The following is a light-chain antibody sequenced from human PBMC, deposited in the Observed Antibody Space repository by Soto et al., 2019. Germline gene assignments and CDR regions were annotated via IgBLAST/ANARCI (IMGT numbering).Light chain of an antibody. CDR2: EVS. Sequence: QSALTQPASVSGSPGQSITISCTGTISDVGGYNYVSWYQQHPGKAPKLMIYEVSNRPSGVSNRFSGSKSGNTASLTISVLQAEDEADYYCSSYTSSSTLVFGTGTKLTVL. CDR3: SSYTSSSTLV. CDR1: ISDVGGYNY. J-gene: IGLJ1*01. V-gene: IGLV2-14*01.